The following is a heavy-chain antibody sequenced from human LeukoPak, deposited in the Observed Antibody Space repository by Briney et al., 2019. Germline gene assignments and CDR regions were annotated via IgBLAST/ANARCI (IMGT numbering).Heavy chain of an antibody. CDR2: IYPGDSDT. V-gene: IGHV5-51*01. Sequence: GESLKISCKASGYSFTSYWIGWMRQMPGKGLEWMGIIYPGDSDTIYSPSFQGPVTISADKSISTAYLQWSSLKASDTAIYYCARHLTGNPNDYWGQGTLVTVSS. D-gene: IGHD3-10*01. CDR3: ARHLTGNPNDY. CDR1: GYSFTSYW. J-gene: IGHJ4*02.